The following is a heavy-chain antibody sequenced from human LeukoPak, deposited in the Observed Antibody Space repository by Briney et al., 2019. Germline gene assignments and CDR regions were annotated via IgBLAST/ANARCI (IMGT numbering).Heavy chain of an antibody. CDR2: ISAYNGNT. Sequence: ASVKVSCKASGYMFTNYGISWVRQAPGQGLEWMGWISAYNGNTNYAQKLQGRVTMTTGTYTSTAYMELRSLRSDDTAVYYCARVVLPIEVAGTLDYWGQGTLVTVSS. CDR1: GYMFTNYG. CDR3: ARVVLPIEVAGTLDY. J-gene: IGHJ4*02. V-gene: IGHV1-18*04. D-gene: IGHD6-19*01.